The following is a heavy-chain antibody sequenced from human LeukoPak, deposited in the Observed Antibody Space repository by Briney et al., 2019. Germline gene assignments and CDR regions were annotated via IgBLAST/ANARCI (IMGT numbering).Heavy chain of an antibody. CDR3: GRGDGA. CDR2: ISYDGSNK. Sequence: GGSLRLSCAASGFTFSSYAMHWVRQAPGKGLEWVAVISYDGSNKYYADSVKGRFTISRDNAKNTVYLQMNSLRAEDTAVYYCGRGDGAGGQGTMVTVSS. J-gene: IGHJ3*01. D-gene: IGHD3-16*01. CDR1: GFTFSSYA. V-gene: IGHV3-30-3*01.